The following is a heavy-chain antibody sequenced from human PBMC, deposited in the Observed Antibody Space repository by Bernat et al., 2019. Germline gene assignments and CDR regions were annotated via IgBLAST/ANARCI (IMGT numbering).Heavy chain of an antibody. CDR2: IRSKPYGGTT. CDR1: GFTIGDYD. V-gene: IGHV3-49*05. Sequence: EVQLVESGGDLVKPGRSLRLSCTASGFTIGDYDMTWLRQAPGKGLEWVGFIRSKPYGGTTGYAASVIVGFTISRDDSRSIAYLQMNSLQTEDTAVYYCARGTKDFDYWGQGTLVTVSS. CDR3: ARGTKDFDY. J-gene: IGHJ4*02.